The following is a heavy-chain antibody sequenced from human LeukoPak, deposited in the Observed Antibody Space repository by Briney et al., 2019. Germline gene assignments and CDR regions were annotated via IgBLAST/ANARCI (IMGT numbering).Heavy chain of an antibody. D-gene: IGHD6-25*01. J-gene: IGHJ3*02. Sequence: SETLSLTCTVSAGSISTSSHYWGWIRQPPGKGLEWIGSMYYSGSTYFNPSLRSRLTISVDTSKNQFSLNVSSVTAGDSAVYYCARHVRRLNGAFDIWGKGTMVTVSS. CDR3: ARHVRRLNGAFDI. CDR1: AGSISTSSHY. CDR2: MYYSGST. V-gene: IGHV4-39*01.